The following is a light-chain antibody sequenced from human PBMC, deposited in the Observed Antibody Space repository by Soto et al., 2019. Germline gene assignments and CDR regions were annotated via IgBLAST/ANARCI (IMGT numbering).Light chain of an antibody. CDR3: QQYGSSPT. J-gene: IGKJ1*01. CDR1: QSVSSSY. V-gene: IGKV3-20*01. CDR2: GAS. Sequence: EIVLTQSPGTLSLSPGERATLSCRASQSVSSSYLAWYQQKPGQAPRLLIYGASSRATGIPGRFSGSGSGTDFTLTISRLEPEDYAVYYCQQYGSSPTFGQGTKVEIK.